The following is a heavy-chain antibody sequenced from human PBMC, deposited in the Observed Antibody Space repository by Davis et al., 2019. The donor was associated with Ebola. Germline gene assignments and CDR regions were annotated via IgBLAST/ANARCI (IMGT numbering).Heavy chain of an antibody. J-gene: IGHJ6*02. V-gene: IGHV5-51*01. D-gene: IGHD6-19*01. CDR3: AKYSSGWYDYYYGMDV. Sequence: KVSCKGSGYSFTSYWIGWVRQMPGKGLEWMGIIYPGDSDTRYSPSFQGQVTISADKSISTAYLQWSSLKASDTAMYYCAKYSSGWYDYYYGMDVWGQGTTVTVSS. CDR2: IYPGDSDT. CDR1: GYSFTSYW.